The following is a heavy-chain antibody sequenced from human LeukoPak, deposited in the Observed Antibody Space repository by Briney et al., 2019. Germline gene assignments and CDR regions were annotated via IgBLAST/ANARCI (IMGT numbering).Heavy chain of an antibody. Sequence: SVKVSCKASGGTFSSYAISWVRQAPGKGLEWMGRIIPIFGTANYAQKFQGRVTITTDESTSTAYMELSSLRSEDTAVYYCARDGVYYDSSGYYACWGQGTLVTVSS. D-gene: IGHD3-22*01. V-gene: IGHV1-69*05. J-gene: IGHJ4*02. CDR1: GGTFSSYA. CDR2: IIPIFGTA. CDR3: ARDGVYYDSSGYYAC.